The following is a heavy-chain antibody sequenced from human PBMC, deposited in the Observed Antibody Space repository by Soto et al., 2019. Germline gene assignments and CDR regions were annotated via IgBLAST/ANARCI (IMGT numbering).Heavy chain of an antibody. CDR1: GFTFSTYG. J-gene: IGHJ4*02. V-gene: IGHV3-30*18. CDR3: AKSVYNWNDGFFDY. CDR2: ISYDGVNK. D-gene: IGHD1-1*01. Sequence: PGGSLRLSCAASGFTFSTYGMHWVRQAPGKGLEWVAVISYDGVNKYHADSVKGRFTISRDNSKNTLYLQMNSLRAEDTAVYYCAKSVYNWNDGFFDYWGQGTLVTVSS.